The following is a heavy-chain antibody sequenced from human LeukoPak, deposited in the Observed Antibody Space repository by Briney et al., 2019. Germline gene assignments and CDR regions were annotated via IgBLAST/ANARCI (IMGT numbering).Heavy chain of an antibody. J-gene: IGHJ4*02. Sequence: PLETLSLTCAVYGGSFSGYYWSWIRQPPGKGLEWIGEINHSGSTNYNPSLKSRVTISVDTSKNQFSLKLSSVTAADTAVYYCARVDYYDREGDYWGQGTLVTVSS. V-gene: IGHV4-34*01. CDR3: ARVDYYDREGDY. CDR1: GGSFSGYY. CDR2: INHSGST. D-gene: IGHD3-22*01.